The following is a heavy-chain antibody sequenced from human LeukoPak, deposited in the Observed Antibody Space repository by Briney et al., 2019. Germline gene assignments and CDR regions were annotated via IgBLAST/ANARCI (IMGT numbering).Heavy chain of an antibody. CDR2: ISYDGSNK. V-gene: IGHV3-30*18. D-gene: IGHD7-27*01. J-gene: IGHJ4*02. CDR3: AKDWGNWGYGYYFDH. CDR1: GFTFSTYG. Sequence: GGSLRLSCAASGFTFSTYGMHWGRQAPGKGLEWVAVISYDGSNKYYADSAKGRFTISRDNSKNTLYLQMNSLRAEDTAVYYCAKDWGNWGYGYYFDHWGQGTLVTVSS.